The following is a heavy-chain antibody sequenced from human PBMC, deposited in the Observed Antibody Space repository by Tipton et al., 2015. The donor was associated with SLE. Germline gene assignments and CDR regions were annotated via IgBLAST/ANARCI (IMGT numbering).Heavy chain of an antibody. J-gene: IGHJ1*01. V-gene: IGHV4-59*01. CDR3: VRLRREHQIVRLGWF. CDR2: IYYSGST. Sequence: LRLSCTVSGGSISSYYWSWIRQPPGKGLEWIGYIYYSGSTNYNPSLKSRVTISVDTSKNQFSLKLSSVTAADTAVYYCVRLRREHQIVRLGWFWGLGTLVTVSS. D-gene: IGHD2/OR15-2a*01. CDR1: GGSISSYY.